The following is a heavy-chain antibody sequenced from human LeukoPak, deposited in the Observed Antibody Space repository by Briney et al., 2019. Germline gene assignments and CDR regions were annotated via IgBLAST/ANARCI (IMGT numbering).Heavy chain of an antibody. V-gene: IGHV5-51*01. CDR1: GYSFTSYW. J-gene: IGHJ4*02. D-gene: IGHD2-2*01. CDR3: ARRYCSSTSCYGLFDY. Sequence: GESLKISCKGSGYSFTSYWIGWVRQVPGKGLEWMGIIYPGDSDTRYSPSFQGQVTISADKSISTAYLQWSSLKASDTAMYYCARRYCSSTSCYGLFDYWGQGTLVTVSS. CDR2: IYPGDSDT.